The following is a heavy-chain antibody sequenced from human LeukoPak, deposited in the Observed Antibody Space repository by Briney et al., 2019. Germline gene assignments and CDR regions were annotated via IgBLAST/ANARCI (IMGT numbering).Heavy chain of an antibody. J-gene: IGHJ6*03. CDR1: GRSISSYY. V-gene: IGHV4-4*07. CDR2: IYTRGNP. CDR3: ARASGNDYDFGSGKFDYYYYMDV. D-gene: IGHD3-3*01. Sequence: SETLSLTCTVSGRSISSYYWRWIRQPAGKGLEWFGRIYTRGNPNYNPPLKSRVTMSLDPSKNQFSLMQSSVTASDTAVYYCARASGNDYDFGSGKFDYYYYMDVWCKGTTVTVSS.